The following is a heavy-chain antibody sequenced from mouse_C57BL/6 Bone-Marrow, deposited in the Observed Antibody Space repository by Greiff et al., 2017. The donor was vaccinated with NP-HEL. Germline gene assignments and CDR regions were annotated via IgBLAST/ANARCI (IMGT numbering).Heavy chain of an antibody. V-gene: IGHV5-12*01. CDR3: ASYGNYAWFAY. CDR2: ISNGGGST. CDR1: GFTFSDYY. D-gene: IGHD2-1*01. J-gene: IGHJ3*01. Sequence: EVKLVESGGGLVQPGGSLKLSCAASGFTFSDYYMYWVRQTPEKRLEWVAYISNGGGSTYYPDTVKGRFTISRDNAKNTLYLQMSRLKSEDTAMYYCASYGNYAWFAYWGQGTLVTVSA.